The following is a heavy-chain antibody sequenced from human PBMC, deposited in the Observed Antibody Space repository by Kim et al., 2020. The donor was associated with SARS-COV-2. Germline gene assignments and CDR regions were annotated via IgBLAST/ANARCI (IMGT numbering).Heavy chain of an antibody. D-gene: IGHD3-22*01. CDR2: ISSSGSTM. CDR1: GFIFSSYE. V-gene: IGHV3-48*03. J-gene: IGHJ4*02. CDR3: ARDSPYYDSSGWIDY. Sequence: GGSLRLSCAASGFIFSSYEMNWVRQAPGKGPEWVSYISSSGSTMYYADSVEGRFTISRDNAKNSLYLQMNSLRVEDTAVYYCARDSPYYDSSGWIDYWGQGTLVTVSS.